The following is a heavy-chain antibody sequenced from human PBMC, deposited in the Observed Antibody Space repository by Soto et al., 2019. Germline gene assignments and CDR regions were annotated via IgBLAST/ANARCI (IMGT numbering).Heavy chain of an antibody. CDR2: IYYSGST. Sequence: QVQLQESGPGLVKPSETLSLTCTVSGGSISSYYWSWIRQPPGKGLEWIGYIYYSGSTNYNPSLKRRVTISVDTSKNQSSLTLSSVTAADTAVYYCARRYGSAIDYWGQGTLVTVSS. CDR1: GGSISSYY. V-gene: IGHV4-59*08. D-gene: IGHD1-26*01. CDR3: ARRYGSAIDY. J-gene: IGHJ4*02.